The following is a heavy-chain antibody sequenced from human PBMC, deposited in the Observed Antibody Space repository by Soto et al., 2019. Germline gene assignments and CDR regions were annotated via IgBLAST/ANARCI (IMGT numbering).Heavy chain of an antibody. V-gene: IGHV3-73*01. Sequence: GGSLRLSCAASGFTFSGSAMHWVRQASGKGLEWVGRIRSKANSYATAYAASVKGRFTISRDDSKNTAYLQMNSLKTEDTAVYYCTRLSVSLYYGMDVWGQGTTVTVSS. CDR3: TRLSVSLYYGMDV. CDR1: GFTFSGSA. J-gene: IGHJ6*02. CDR2: IRSKANSYAT.